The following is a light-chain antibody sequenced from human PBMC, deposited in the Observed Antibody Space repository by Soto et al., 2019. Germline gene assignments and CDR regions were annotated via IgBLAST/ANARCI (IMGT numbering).Light chain of an antibody. CDR1: QSVSSN. CDR2: GAS. J-gene: IGKJ2*01. V-gene: IGKV3-15*01. Sequence: EIVMTQSPATLSVSPGERATLSCRASQSVSSNLAWYQQKPGQAPRLLIYGASTRATGIPARFSGSGSGTEFTLPISSLQSEDFAAYSCQQYTNWPYTFGQGTKLEIK. CDR3: QQYTNWPYT.